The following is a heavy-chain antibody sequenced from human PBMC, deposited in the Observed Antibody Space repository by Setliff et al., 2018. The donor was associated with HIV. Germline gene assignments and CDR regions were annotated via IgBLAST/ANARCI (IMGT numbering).Heavy chain of an antibody. CDR1: GYSISSGYY. CDR3: ARERYAGGAFDI. V-gene: IGHV4-38-2*02. J-gene: IGHJ3*02. Sequence: PSETLSLTCAVSGYSISSGYYWGWIRQPPGKGLEWIGSIYNGGTTHYNPSLKSRVTISVDTSKDLFSLRLSSVTAADTAVYYCARERYAGGAFDIWGQGTKVTVSS. CDR2: IYNGGTT. D-gene: IGHD3-9*01.